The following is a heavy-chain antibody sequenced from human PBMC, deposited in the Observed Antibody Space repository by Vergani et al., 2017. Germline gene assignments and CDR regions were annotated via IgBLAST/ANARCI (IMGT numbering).Heavy chain of an antibody. D-gene: IGHD2-15*01. Sequence: QVQLQESGPGLVKPSQTLSLTCTVSGGSISSDGYYWSWIRQHPGRGLEWIGYIYYSGSTYYNPSLKSRVTISVYTSKNQFSLKLSSVTAADTAVYYCARDIGSSFDYWGQGTLVTVSS. V-gene: IGHV4-31*03. CDR1: GGSISSDGYY. J-gene: IGHJ4*02. CDR2: IYYSGST. CDR3: ARDIGSSFDY.